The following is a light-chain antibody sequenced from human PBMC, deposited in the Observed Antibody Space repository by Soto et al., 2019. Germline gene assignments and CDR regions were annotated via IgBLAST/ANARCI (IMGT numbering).Light chain of an antibody. CDR3: RQYGRSLGFA. J-gene: IGKJ4*01. CDR1: QSVSSNF. Sequence: EIVLTQSPGTLSLSPGERATLSCRASQSVSSNFLAWYQEKPGQAPRLLIYGASSRATGIPDRFSGSGSGKDFNLAISRLEPEDFAVYYCRQYGRSLGFALGGGTKVEIK. CDR2: GAS. V-gene: IGKV3-20*01.